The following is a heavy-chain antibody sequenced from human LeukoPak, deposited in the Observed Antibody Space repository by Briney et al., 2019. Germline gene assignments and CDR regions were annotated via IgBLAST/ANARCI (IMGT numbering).Heavy chain of an antibody. CDR2: ISPGDSTT. V-gene: IGHV5-51*01. D-gene: IGHD3-9*01. CDR3: ARLGTYYDILTGYYTDY. J-gene: IGHJ4*02. Sequence: GESLKISCKASGYSFPNYWIGWVRQMSGKGLEWMGIISPGDSTTRYSSAFQGQVTFSVDKPVNTAYLQWSSLKASDTAMYYCARLGTYYDILTGYYTDYWGQGTLVTVSS. CDR1: GYSFPNYW.